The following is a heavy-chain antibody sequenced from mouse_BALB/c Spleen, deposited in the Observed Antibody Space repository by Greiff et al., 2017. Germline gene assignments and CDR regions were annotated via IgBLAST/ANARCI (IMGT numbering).Heavy chain of an antibody. CDR2: ISYSGST. J-gene: IGHJ4*01. Sequence: EVKLMESGPGLVKPSQSLSLTCTVTGYSITSDYAWNWIRQFPGNKLEWMGYISYSGSTSYNPSLKSRISITRDTSKNQFFLQLNSVTTEDTATYYCARFRGLRLYAMDYWGQGTSVTVSS. V-gene: IGHV3-2*02. CDR1: GYSITSDYA. CDR3: ARFRGLRLYAMDY. D-gene: IGHD2-4*01.